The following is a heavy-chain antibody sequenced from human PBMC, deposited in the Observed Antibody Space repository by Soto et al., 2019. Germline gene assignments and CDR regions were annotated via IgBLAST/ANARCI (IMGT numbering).Heavy chain of an antibody. D-gene: IGHD3-16*01. V-gene: IGHV1-18*01. CDR1: GYTFTSYG. CDR3: ARDGALGENYYCCGMDV. CDR2: ISAYNGNT. J-gene: IGHJ6*02. Sequence: QVQLVQSGAEVKKPGASVKVSCKASGYTFTSYGISWVRQAPGQGLEWMGWISAYNGNTNYAQKLQGRVTMTTDTSTSTAYMKLRSLSSDDKAVYYCARDGALGENYYCCGMDVWGQGTTVTVSS.